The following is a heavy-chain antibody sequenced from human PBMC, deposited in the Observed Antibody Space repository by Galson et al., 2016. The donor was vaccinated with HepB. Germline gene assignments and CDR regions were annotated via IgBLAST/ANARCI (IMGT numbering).Heavy chain of an antibody. CDR3: ARIGGSSVYSGIDY. J-gene: IGHJ4*02. CDR1: GFTFSNYA. Sequence: SLRLSCAASGFTFSNYAMNWVRQAPGKGLEWVAVISYDGTQKYYADSVKGRFSISRDNSKNTMYMQMDSLGAEDTAAYYCARIGGSSVYSGIDYWGQGTLVTVSS. V-gene: IGHV3-30-3*01. CDR2: ISYDGTQK. D-gene: IGHD3-22*01.